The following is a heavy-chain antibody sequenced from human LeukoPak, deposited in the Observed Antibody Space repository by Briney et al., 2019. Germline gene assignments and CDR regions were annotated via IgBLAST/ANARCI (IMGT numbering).Heavy chain of an antibody. Sequence: PSETLSLTCTVSGGSISSYYWSWIRQPPGKGLEWIGYIYTSGSTNYIPSLKSRVTISVDTSKNQFSLKLSSVTAADTAVYYCARSRSYYYYYMDVWGKGTTVTVSS. CDR3: ARSRSYYYYYMDV. V-gene: IGHV4-4*09. J-gene: IGHJ6*03. CDR1: GGSISSYY. CDR2: IYTSGST.